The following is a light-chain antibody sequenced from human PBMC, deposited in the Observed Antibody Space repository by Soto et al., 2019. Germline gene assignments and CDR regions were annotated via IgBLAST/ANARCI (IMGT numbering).Light chain of an antibody. CDR3: MQALQTPLT. J-gene: IGKJ4*01. CDR1: QSLLHSNGYNY. Sequence: DIVMTRSPLSLPVTPGEPASISCRSSQSLLHSNGYNYLDWYLQKPGQSPQLLVYLGSNRASGVPDRFSRSGSGKDFTLKISRVEAEDVGVYYCMQALQTPLTFGGGNKVEIX. CDR2: LGS. V-gene: IGKV2-28*01.